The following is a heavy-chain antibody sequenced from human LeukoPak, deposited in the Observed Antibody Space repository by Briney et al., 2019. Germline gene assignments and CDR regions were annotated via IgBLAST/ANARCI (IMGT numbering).Heavy chain of an antibody. J-gene: IGHJ4*02. V-gene: IGHV4-30-2*01. CDR3: ARAQRFVDY. CDR2: IYHSGST. D-gene: IGHD3-3*01. CDR1: GGSIISGGYS. Sequence: SETLSLTCAVSGGSIISGGYSWSWIRQPPGKGLEWIGYIYHSGSTYYNPSLKSRVTISVDRSKNQFSLKLSSVTAADTAVYYCARAQRFVDYWGQGTLVTVSS.